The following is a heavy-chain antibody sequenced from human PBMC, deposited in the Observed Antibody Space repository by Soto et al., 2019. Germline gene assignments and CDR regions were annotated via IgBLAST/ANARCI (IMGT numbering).Heavy chain of an antibody. V-gene: IGHV1-18*01. CDR3: ARVTHNGFDP. CDR2: ISAYNGNT. J-gene: IGHJ5*02. CDR1: GYSFTSYG. D-gene: IGHD2-21*02. Sequence: ASGKVACKASGYSFTSYGISWVRQAPGQGLEWMGWISAYNGNTNYAQKLQGRVTMTTDTSTSTAYMELRSLRSDDTAVYYCARVTHNGFDPWPQVTLVTVSS.